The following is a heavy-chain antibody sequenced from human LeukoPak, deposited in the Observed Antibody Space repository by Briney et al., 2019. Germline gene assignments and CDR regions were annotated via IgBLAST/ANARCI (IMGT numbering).Heavy chain of an antibody. Sequence: GGSLRLSCAASGFTFSTYWMSWVRQAPGKGLDWVANMKQDGSEKYYVDSVKGRFTISRDNAKNSLYLQMDSLRAEDTAVYYCARDRSWGAFDIWGQGSMVIVSS. V-gene: IGHV3-7*01. J-gene: IGHJ3*02. D-gene: IGHD3-10*01. CDR3: ARDRSWGAFDI. CDR2: MKQDGSEK. CDR1: GFTFSTYW.